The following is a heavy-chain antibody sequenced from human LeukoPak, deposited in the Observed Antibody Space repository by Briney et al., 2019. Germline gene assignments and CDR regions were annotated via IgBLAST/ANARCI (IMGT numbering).Heavy chain of an antibody. J-gene: IGHJ4*02. CDR1: GFTFSNAW. CDR2: IKSKTDGGTT. Sequence: GGALRLSCAHSGFTFSNAWMSWVRPAPGKGLEWGGRIKSKTDGGTTDYAAPVKGRFTISRDDSKNTLYLQINSLKTEDTAVYYCTTVIITMVRGVIHYDYWGQGTLVTVSS. D-gene: IGHD3-10*01. V-gene: IGHV3-15*01. CDR3: TTVIITMVRGVIHYDY.